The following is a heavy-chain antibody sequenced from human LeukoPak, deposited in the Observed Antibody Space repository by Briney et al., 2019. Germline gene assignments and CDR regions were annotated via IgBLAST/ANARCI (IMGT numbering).Heavy chain of an antibody. V-gene: IGHV1-2*02. CDR3: ARAVVVTAIPENYYYGMDV. Sequence: ASVKVSCKASGYTFTGYYMQWVRQAPGQGLEWMGWINPNSGGTNYAQKFQCRVTMTRDTSISTAYMELSRLRSDDTAVYYCARAVVVTAIPENYYYGMDVWGQGTTVTVSS. CDR2: INPNSGGT. D-gene: IGHD2-21*02. CDR1: GYTFTGYY. J-gene: IGHJ6*02.